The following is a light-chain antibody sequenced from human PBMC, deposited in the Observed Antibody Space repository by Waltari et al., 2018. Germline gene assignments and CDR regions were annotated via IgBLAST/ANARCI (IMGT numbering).Light chain of an antibody. Sequence: SSELPQDPAVSVALGLTVGITGQGDSLRSSYASRYQQKPGQAPVLVIYGKNNRPSGIPDRFSGSSSGNTASLTITGAQAEDEADYYCNSRDSSGNLVVFGGGTKLTVL. CDR3: NSRDSSGNLVV. V-gene: IGLV3-19*01. J-gene: IGLJ2*01. CDR2: GKN. CDR1: SLRSSY.